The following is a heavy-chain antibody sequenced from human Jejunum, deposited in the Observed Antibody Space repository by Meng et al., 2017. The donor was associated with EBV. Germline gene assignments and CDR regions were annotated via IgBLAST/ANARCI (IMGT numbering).Heavy chain of an antibody. CDR3: SRASMGGGSTWYGLDK. J-gene: IGHJ4*02. CDR1: GYTFTTFP. D-gene: IGHD6-13*01. V-gene: IGHV7-4-1*02. Sequence: QVQLVQSESELKKPGASVKVACKASGYTFTTFPMNWVRQAPGQGLEWMGWINTNTGNPTYGQGFTGRFVFSLDSSVNTAYLQISGLKSEDTAVYYCSRASMGGGSTWYGLDKWCQGTLGTVSS. CDR2: INTNTGNP.